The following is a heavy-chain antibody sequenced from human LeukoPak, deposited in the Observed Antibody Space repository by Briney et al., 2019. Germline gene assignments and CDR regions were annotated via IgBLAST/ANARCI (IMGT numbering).Heavy chain of an antibody. V-gene: IGHV3-74*01. J-gene: IGHJ4*02. CDR3: ARAAYSNGWDF. Sequence: GGSLRLSCAASGFTFSSYWMVWVRHAPGKGLVWVSHTNRDATNTNYADSVKGRFTISRDNAKNTLYLQMNSLRAEDTAVYYCARAAYSNGWDFWGQGALVTVSS. D-gene: IGHD6-19*01. CDR1: GFTFSSYW. CDR2: TNRDATNT.